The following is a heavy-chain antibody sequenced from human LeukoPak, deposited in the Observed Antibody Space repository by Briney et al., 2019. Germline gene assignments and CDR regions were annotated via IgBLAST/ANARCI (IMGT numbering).Heavy chain of an antibody. CDR1: GFTFSSYG. Sequence: GGSLRLSCAGSGFTFSSYGMNWVRQAPGKGLEWVSTISGSGGSTYYADPVKGRFTISRDNAKNSLYLQMNSLRAEDTAVYYCARDWYNNSDAFDIWGQGTMVTVSS. D-gene: IGHD4-11*01. CDR2: ISGSGGST. J-gene: IGHJ3*02. V-gene: IGHV3-23*01. CDR3: ARDWYNNSDAFDI.